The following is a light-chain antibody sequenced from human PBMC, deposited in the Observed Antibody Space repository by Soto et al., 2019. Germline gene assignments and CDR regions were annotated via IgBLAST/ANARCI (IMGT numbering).Light chain of an antibody. Sequence: DIQLTQSPSFLSASLGDRVTITCRASQGIGSYLAWYQQKPGKAPNLLIYQASTLETGVPSRFSGSGSGTEFTLTISGLQPDDFATYYCQQYDNYPLTFGGGTKVDIK. V-gene: IGKV1-9*01. CDR3: QQYDNYPLT. CDR2: QAS. CDR1: QGIGSY. J-gene: IGKJ4*01.